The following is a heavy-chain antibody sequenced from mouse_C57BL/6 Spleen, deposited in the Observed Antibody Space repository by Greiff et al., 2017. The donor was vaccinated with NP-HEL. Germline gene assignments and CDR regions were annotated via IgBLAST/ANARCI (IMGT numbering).Heavy chain of an antibody. V-gene: IGHV1-80*01. J-gene: IGHJ2*01. CDR2: IYPGDGYT. CDR1: GYAFSSYW. CDR3: SRYYSQSPLFDY. D-gene: IGHD1-1*01. Sequence: VQLQQSGAELVKPGASVKISCKASGYAFSSYWMNWVKQRPGKGLEWIGKIYPGDGYTNYNGKFKGKATLTADKSSSTAYMQLSSLTSEDSAVDFCSRYYSQSPLFDYWGQGTTLTVAS.